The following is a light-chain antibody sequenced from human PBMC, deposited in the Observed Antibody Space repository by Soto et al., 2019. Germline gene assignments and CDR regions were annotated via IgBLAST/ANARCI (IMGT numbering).Light chain of an antibody. CDR3: QQYGSSSIT. Sequence: EIVLTQSPGTLSLSPGERATLSCRASQSVSSSYLAWYQQKPGQAPRLLIYGASSRATGIPDRFSGSGSGTDFTLTISRLEPEDFEVYYCQQYGSSSITFGQGTKVDIK. CDR2: GAS. J-gene: IGKJ1*01. CDR1: QSVSSSY. V-gene: IGKV3-20*01.